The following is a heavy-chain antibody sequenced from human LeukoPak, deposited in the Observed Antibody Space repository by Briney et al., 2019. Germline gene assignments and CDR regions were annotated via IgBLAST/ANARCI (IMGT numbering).Heavy chain of an antibody. CDR2: ISPIFRTA. J-gene: IGHJ3*02. V-gene: IGHV1-69*05. Sequence: SVNVSCKASGGTFSSYAISWVPQAPGQARECMGGISPIFRTANHAQKSQGRVKITTDESTSTAYMGLSSLRSEDTAVYYCARDQKGPRPNISWDGPKPDYDILTGPYAFDIWGQGTMVTVSS. D-gene: IGHD3-9*01. CDR3: ARDQKGPRPNISWDGPKPDYDILTGPYAFDI. CDR1: GGTFSSYA.